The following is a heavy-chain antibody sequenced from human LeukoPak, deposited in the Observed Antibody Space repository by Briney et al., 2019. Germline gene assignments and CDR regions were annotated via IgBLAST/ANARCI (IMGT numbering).Heavy chain of an antibody. CDR2: INSDGSST. CDR3: ASRYYYDSSGRDY. V-gene: IGHV3-74*01. J-gene: IGHJ4*02. Sequence: GGSLRLSCAASGFTFSSYWMHWVRQAPGKGLVWVSRINSDGSSTSYADSVKGRFTISRDNAKNTLYLEMNSLRAEDTAVYYCASRYYYDSSGRDYWGQGTLVTVSS. D-gene: IGHD3-22*01. CDR1: GFTFSSYW.